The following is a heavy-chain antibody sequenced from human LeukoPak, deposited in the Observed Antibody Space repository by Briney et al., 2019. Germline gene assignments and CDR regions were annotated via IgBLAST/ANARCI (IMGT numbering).Heavy chain of an antibody. CDR2: VYYGGSP. J-gene: IGHJ6*03. D-gene: IGHD3-3*01. V-gene: IGHV4-59*01. CDR1: GGSISSSY. CDR3: ARDGIGEYDFWSGYYHYYMDV. Sequence: PSETLSLTCTVSGGSISSSYWSWIRQPPGRGLGWIGYVYYGGSPNSNPSRKGRVTISVDTSKNQFSLKLSSVTAADTAVYYCARDGIGEYDFWSGYYHYYMDVWGKGTTVTVSS.